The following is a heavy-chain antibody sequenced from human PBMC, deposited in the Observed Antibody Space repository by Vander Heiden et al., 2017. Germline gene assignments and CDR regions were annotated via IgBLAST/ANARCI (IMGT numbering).Heavy chain of an antibody. D-gene: IGHD1-26*01. CDR1: GSTFDDYA. CDR3: AKDRSGSYSYFDY. V-gene: IGHV3-9*01. J-gene: IGHJ4*02. CDR2: ISWNSGSI. Sequence: EVQLAESGGGLVQPGRSLRLSCAASGSTFDDYAMHWVRQAPGKGLEWVSGISWNSGSIGYADSVKGRFTISRDNAKNSLYLQMNSLRAEDTALYYCAKDRSGSYSYFDYWGQGTLVTVSS.